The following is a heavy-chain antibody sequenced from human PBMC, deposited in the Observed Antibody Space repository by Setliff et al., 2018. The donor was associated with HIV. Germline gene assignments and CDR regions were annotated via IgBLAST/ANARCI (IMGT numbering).Heavy chain of an antibody. J-gene: IGHJ4*02. CDR3: ARTDYGGNSGGNYFDY. D-gene: IGHD4-17*01. Sequence: ASVKVSCKASGYTFTTYDITWVRQAPGQGLEWLGWISPYNGHTNFAQKFQGRVTMTTDTATSTAYMEVRSLRSDNTAVYYCARTDYGGNSGGNYFDYWGQGSLVTVSS. CDR2: ISPYNGHT. V-gene: IGHV1-18*01. CDR1: GYTFTTYD.